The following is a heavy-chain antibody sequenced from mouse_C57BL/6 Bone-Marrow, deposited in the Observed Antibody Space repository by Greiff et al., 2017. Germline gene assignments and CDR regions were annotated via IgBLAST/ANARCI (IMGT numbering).Heavy chain of an antibody. CDR1: GYTFTDYY. CDR3: ARWGDGTTGDAMDY. V-gene: IGHV1-26*01. J-gene: IGHJ4*01. D-gene: IGHD2-14*01. Sequence: EVQLQQSGPELVKPGASVKISCKASGYTFTDYYMNWVKQSHGKSLEWIGDINPNNGGTSYNQKFKGKATLTVDKSSSTAYMELRSLTSEDSAVYYCARWGDGTTGDAMDYWGQGTSVTVSS. CDR2: INPNNGGT.